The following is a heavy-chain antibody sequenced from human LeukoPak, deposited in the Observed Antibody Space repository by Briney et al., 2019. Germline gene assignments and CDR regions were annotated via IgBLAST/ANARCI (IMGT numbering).Heavy chain of an antibody. D-gene: IGHD6-13*01. CDR1: GYSFTSYW. CDR2: VDPSDSYT. J-gene: IGHJ4*02. V-gene: IGHV5-10-1*01. CDR3: ARSPGIAAADYYFDY. Sequence: AESLKIYCKGSGYSFTSYWISWVRQLPGKDLEWMVWVDPSDSYTNYSPPFQGHVTISADKSISTAYLQWSSLKASDTAMYYCARSPGIAAADYYFDYWGQGTLVTVSS.